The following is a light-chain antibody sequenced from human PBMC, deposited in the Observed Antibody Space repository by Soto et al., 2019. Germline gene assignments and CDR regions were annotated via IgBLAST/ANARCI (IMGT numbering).Light chain of an antibody. CDR2: GAS. CDR1: QSISRC. J-gene: IGKJ1*01. CDR3: QQTHTSPYT. Sequence: FRLTLSLSSLSAYVGDRGTITCGASQSISRCVNWYQQHPGKAPNLLIFGASNLQKGVPSRFSGSGSGTDFSLNISGLQDEDFATYYCQQTHTSPYTFGQGTKVDIK. V-gene: IGKV1-39*01.